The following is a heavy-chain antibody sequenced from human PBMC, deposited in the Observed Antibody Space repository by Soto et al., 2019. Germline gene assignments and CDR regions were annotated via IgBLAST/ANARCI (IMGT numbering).Heavy chain of an antibody. J-gene: IGHJ6*02. CDR1: GGSLRGYY. V-gene: IGHV4-59*08. D-gene: IGHD3-10*01. CDR2: INYSGDT. CDR3: ARQGYGGLHGLVDV. Sequence: QVQLQESGPRLVKPSETLSLTCTVSGGSLRGYYCSWFRPPPGKGLEWVGYINYSGDTYYNPSLESRVTMSVDTSNNQYSLMINSLTATDTAVYYCARQGYGGLHGLVDVWGQGTTVTVSS.